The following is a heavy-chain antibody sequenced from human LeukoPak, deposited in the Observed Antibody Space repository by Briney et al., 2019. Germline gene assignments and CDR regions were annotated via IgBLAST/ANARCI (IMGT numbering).Heavy chain of an antibody. CDR1: GFDFNIYE. CDR2: ISSSGSLV. Sequence: GGSLRLSCAASGFDFNIYEMIWVRQAPGKEPEWISYISSSGSLVYYADSVKGRFTISRDNAKNSPYLRMDSLRAEDTALYYCARDRLGPSFSVSHFDLWGQGTLVTVSS. CDR3: ARDRLGPSFSVSHFDL. D-gene: IGHD3-3*02. V-gene: IGHV3-48*03. J-gene: IGHJ4*02.